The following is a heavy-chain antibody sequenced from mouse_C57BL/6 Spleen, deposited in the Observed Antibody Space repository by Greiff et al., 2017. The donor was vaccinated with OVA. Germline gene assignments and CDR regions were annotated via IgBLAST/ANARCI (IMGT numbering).Heavy chain of an antibody. D-gene: IGHD1-1*01. CDR1: GYTFTDYN. CDR3: ASLYYGSSHWYFDV. J-gene: IGHJ1*03. V-gene: IGHV1-22*01. Sequence: EVKLQESGPELVKPGASVKMSCKASGYTFTDYNMHWVKQSHGKSLEWIGYINPNNGGTSYNQKFKGKATLTVNKSSSTAYMELRSLTSEDSAVYYCASLYYGSSHWYFDVWGTGTTVTVSS. CDR2: INPNNGGT.